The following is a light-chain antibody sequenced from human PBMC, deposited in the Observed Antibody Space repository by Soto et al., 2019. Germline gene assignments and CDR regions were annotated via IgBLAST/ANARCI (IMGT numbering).Light chain of an antibody. Sequence: QSALTQPASVSGSPGQSITISCTGTSSGVGGYNYVSWYQQHPGKAPKLMIYEVNNRPSGVSNRFSGSKSGNTASLTISGLQAEDEADYYCSSYTRSILLFGGGTKLTVL. V-gene: IGLV2-14*01. J-gene: IGLJ2*01. CDR3: SSYTRSILL. CDR2: EVN. CDR1: SSGVGGYNY.